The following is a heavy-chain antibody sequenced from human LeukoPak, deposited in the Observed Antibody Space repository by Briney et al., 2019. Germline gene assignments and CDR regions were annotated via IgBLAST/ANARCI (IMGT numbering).Heavy chain of an antibody. CDR2: IYYSGST. D-gene: IGHD3-22*01. V-gene: IGHV4-59*01. CDR1: GGSISSYY. CDR3: ARDSLGPNYYDSSGSFDY. Sequence: PSETLSLTCTVSGGSISSYYWSWIRQPPGKGLEWIGYIYYSGSTNYNPSLKSRVTISVDTSKNQFSLKLSSVTAADTAVYYCARDSLGPNYYDSSGSFDYWGQGTLVTVSS. J-gene: IGHJ4*02.